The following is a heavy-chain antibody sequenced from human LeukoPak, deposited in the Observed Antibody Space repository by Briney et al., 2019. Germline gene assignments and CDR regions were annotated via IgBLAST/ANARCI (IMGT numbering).Heavy chain of an antibody. CDR2: IYWDDDK. Sequence: SGPTLMQPTQTLTLTCSFSGFSLSTSGVGVGWIRQPPGKALEWLALIYWDDDKRYSPFLKSRLTIPKDTSKNQVVLTMTNMDPVDTATYYCAHHLYYYGSGSYADYWGQGTLVTVSS. V-gene: IGHV2-5*02. CDR3: AHHLYYYGSGSYADY. J-gene: IGHJ4*02. D-gene: IGHD3-10*01. CDR1: GFSLSTSGVG.